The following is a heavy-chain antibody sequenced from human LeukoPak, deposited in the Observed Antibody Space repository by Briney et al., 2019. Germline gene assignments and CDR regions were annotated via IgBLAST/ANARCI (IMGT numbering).Heavy chain of an antibody. CDR1: GYTFTSYD. J-gene: IGHJ4*02. CDR3: ARGRRTMVRGVIIGPFDY. Sequence: ASVKVSCKASGYTFTSYDINWVRQATGQGLEWMGWMNPNGGNTGYAQKFQGRVTMTRNTSISTAYMELSSLRSEDTAVYYCARGRRTMVRGVIIGPFDYWGQGTLVTVSS. V-gene: IGHV1-8*01. CDR2: MNPNGGNT. D-gene: IGHD3-10*01.